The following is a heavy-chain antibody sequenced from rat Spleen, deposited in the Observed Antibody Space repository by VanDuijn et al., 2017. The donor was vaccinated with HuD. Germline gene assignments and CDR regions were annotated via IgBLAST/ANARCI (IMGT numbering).Heavy chain of an antibody. Sequence: EVQLVESDGGLVRPGRSLKLSCAASGFTFSNYGMAWVRQAPTKGLEWVATISYDGGTPYYRDSVKGRFTISRDNAKNTLYLQMDSLRSEDTATYYGVRPAGTVVPNWFVYWGQGTLVTVSS. D-gene: IGHD1-1*01. CDR3: VRPAGTVVPNWFVY. CDR2: ISYDGGTP. J-gene: IGHJ3*01. V-gene: IGHV5-29*01. CDR1: GFTFSNYG.